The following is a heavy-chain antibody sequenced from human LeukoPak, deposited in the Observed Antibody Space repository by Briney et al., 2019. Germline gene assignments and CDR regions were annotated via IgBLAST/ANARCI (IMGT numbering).Heavy chain of an antibody. CDR1: GFTFSSYG. V-gene: IGHV3-30*02. D-gene: IGHD1-26*01. CDR2: IRYDESNK. Sequence: GGSLRLSCVTSGFTFSSYGIHWVRRAPGKGLEWVAFIRYDESNKYYADSVKGRFTISRDNSKNTLYLQMNSLRAEDTAVYYCARDRGMVATGGYYYYYYYMDVWGKGTTVTVSS. CDR3: ARDRGMVATGGYYYYYYYMDV. J-gene: IGHJ6*03.